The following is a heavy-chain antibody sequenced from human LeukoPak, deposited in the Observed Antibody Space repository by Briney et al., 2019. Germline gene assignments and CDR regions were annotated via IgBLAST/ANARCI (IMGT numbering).Heavy chain of an antibody. V-gene: IGHV3-21*01. CDR3: ARNPYYYDTSGHFDY. Sequence: GGFLRLSCAASGFTFSSYSMNWVRQAPGKGLEWVSSISSSGHYIYYADSVKGRFTISRDNAKNSLFLQMNSLRAEDMAVYYCARNPYYYDTSGHFDYWGQGTLVTVSS. D-gene: IGHD3-22*01. J-gene: IGHJ4*02. CDR2: ISSSGHYI. CDR1: GFTFSSYS.